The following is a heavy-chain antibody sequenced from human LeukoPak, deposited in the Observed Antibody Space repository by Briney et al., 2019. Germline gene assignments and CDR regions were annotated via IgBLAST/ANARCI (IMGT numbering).Heavy chain of an antibody. CDR2: IRSKAYGGTT. CDR1: GFTFSSYA. Sequence: PGGSLRLSCAASGFTFSSYAMSWVRQAPGKGLEWVGFIRSKAYGGTTEYAASVKGRFTISRDDSKSIAYLQMNSLKTEDTAVYYCTREGSGRRRGVAYWGQGTLVTVSS. V-gene: IGHV3-49*04. J-gene: IGHJ4*02. CDR3: TREGSGRRRGVAY. D-gene: IGHD6-19*01.